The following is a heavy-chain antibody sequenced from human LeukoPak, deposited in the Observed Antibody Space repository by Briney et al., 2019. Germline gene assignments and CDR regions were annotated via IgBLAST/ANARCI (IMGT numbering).Heavy chain of an antibody. CDR1: GFSFTTYW. CDR2: ISGSGGST. V-gene: IGHV3-23*01. Sequence: GGSLRLSCAASGFSFTTYWMSWVRQAPGKGLEWVSAISGSGGSTYYADSVKGRFTISRDNSKNTLFLQMNSLRAEDTAVYYCAGVPWNDPWGQGTLVTVSS. D-gene: IGHD1-1*01. CDR3: AGVPWNDP. J-gene: IGHJ5*02.